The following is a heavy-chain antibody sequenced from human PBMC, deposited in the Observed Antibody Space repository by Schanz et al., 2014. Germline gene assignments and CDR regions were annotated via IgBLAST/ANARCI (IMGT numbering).Heavy chain of an antibody. Sequence: VQLVDSGGGLVQPGGSLRLSCAASGFSFSSYAMGWVRQARGKGLEWVSAMNESHSTIYYADSVRGRFTISRDNAENTLFLQMNSLRAEDTAVYYCARKVVATIGGYYDNWGQGTLXIVSS. CDR3: ARKVVATIGGYYDN. D-gene: IGHD5-12*01. J-gene: IGHJ4*02. CDR1: GFSFSSYA. V-gene: IGHV3-23*04. CDR2: MNESHSTI.